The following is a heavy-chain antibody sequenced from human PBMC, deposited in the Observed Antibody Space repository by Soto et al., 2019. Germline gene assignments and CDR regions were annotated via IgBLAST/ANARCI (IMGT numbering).Heavy chain of an antibody. V-gene: IGHV2-70*01. CDR3: ARISSVGSNTFDC. CDR2: IDWDDDT. CDR1: GFSLNTTGMC. D-gene: IGHD1-26*01. Sequence: PTQTLTLTCTFSGFSLNTTGMCVSWIRQPPGKALEWLALIDWDDDTYYSTSLKTRLSISKDTSKNQVVLTMTNMDPVETATYFCARISSVGSNTFDCWGQGSLVTVSS. J-gene: IGHJ4*02.